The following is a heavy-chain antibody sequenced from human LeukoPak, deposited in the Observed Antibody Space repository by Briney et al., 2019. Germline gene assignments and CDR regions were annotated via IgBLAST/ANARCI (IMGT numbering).Heavy chain of an antibody. CDR2: INHSGST. J-gene: IGHJ4*02. D-gene: IGHD6-13*01. CDR3: ARGPIPWYSSSWYNRGFDY. V-gene: IGHV4-34*01. CDR1: GGSFSGYY. Sequence: SETLSLTCAVYGGSFSGYYWSWIRQPPGKGLEWIGEINHSGSTNYNPSLKSRVTISVDTSKNQFSLKLSSVTAADTAVYYCARGPIPWYSSSWYNRGFDYWGQGTLVTVSS.